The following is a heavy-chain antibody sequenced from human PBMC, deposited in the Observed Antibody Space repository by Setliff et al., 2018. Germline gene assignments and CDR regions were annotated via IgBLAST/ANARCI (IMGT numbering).Heavy chain of an antibody. D-gene: IGHD3-10*01. CDR1: GFTFSSYT. Sequence: GSLRLSCAGSGFTFSSYTMNWVRQAPGKGLEWVSSIISSGSHIYYADSVKGRFTISRDNAKNSLYLQMNSLRAEDTAVYYCARDHAYGSRFYYYYYGMDVWGQGTTVTVSS. J-gene: IGHJ6*02. CDR3: ARDHAYGSRFYYYYYGMDV. CDR2: IISSGSHI. V-gene: IGHV3-21*01.